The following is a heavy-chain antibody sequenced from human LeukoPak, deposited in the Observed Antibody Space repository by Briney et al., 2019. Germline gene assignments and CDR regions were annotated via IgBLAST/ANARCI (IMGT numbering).Heavy chain of an antibody. CDR1: GFTFSSYG. Sequence: GRSLRLSCAASGFTFSSYGMHWVRQAPGKGLEWVAVIWYDGSNKYYADSVKGRFTISRDNSKDTLYLQMNGLRAEDTAVYYCARDLDSSGSFDYWGQGTLVTVSS. CDR2: IWYDGSNK. J-gene: IGHJ4*02. CDR3: ARDLDSSGSFDY. V-gene: IGHV3-33*01. D-gene: IGHD6-19*01.